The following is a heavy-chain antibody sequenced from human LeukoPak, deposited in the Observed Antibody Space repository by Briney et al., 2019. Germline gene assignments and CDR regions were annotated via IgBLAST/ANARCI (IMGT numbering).Heavy chain of an antibody. D-gene: IGHD3-10*01. Sequence: GGSLRLSCAASGFTFSSYAMHWVRQAPGKGLEWVAVISYDGSNKYYADSVKDRFTISRDNSKNTLYLQMNSLRAEDTAVYYCARELGSGSYYNSAFDIWGQGTMVTVSS. J-gene: IGHJ3*02. CDR2: ISYDGSNK. CDR3: ARELGSGSYYNSAFDI. V-gene: IGHV3-30*04. CDR1: GFTFSSYA.